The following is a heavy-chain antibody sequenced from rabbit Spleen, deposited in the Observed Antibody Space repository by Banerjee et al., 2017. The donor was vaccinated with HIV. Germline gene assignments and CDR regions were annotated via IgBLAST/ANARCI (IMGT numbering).Heavy chain of an antibody. D-gene: IGHD8-1*01. Sequence: QEQLVESGGGLVKPGASLTLTCTASEFSFSTSSYMCWVRQAPGKGLEWIACIYAGSGYTYFASWAKGRFTISKTSSTTVTLQMTSLTAADTATYFCARDSGSSFSSYGMDLWGPGTLVTVS. V-gene: IGHV1S45*01. CDR3: ARDSGSSFSSYGMDL. CDR1: EFSFSTSSY. J-gene: IGHJ6*01. CDR2: IYAGSGYT.